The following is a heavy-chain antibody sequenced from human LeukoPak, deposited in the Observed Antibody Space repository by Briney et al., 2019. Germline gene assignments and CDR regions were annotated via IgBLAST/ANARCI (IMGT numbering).Heavy chain of an antibody. CDR3: ARDVRDYDFWSGFDY. J-gene: IGHJ4*02. CDR2: INPNSGGT. CDR1: GYTFTGYY. D-gene: IGHD3-3*01. Sequence: GASVKVSCKASGYTFTGYYMHWARQAPGQGLEWMGWINPNSGGTNYAQKFQGRVTMTRDTSISTAYMELSRLRSDDTAVYYCARDVRDYDFWSGFDYWGQGTLVTVSS. V-gene: IGHV1-2*02.